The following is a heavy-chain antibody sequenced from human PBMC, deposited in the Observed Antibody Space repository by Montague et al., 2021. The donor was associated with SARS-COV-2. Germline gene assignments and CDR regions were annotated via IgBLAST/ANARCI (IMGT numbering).Heavy chain of an antibody. D-gene: IGHD1-1*01. V-gene: IGHV6-1*01. CDR3: TGGREGNYNVMDV. Sequence: CAISGDSVVGHRRRSEGHRHELQSHEQCVCRTLLKTKRYNDYAVSVRGRVTINPDTSKNQFSLQLNSVTPDDTVIYYCTGGREGNYNVMDVWGQGTTITVSS. CDR2: TLLKTKRYN. CDR1: GDSVVGHRRR. J-gene: IGHJ6*01.